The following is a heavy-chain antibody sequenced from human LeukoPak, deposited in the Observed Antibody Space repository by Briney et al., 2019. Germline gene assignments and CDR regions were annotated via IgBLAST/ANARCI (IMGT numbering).Heavy chain of an antibody. CDR1: GGTFSSFG. D-gene: IGHD3-16*02. CDR3: ARDYVWGSYRYFDY. J-gene: IGHJ4*02. CDR2: ISAYNGNT. Sequence: ASVKVSCKASGGTFSSFGISWVRQAPGQGLEWMGWISAYNGNTNYAQKLQGRVTMTTDTSTSTAYMELRSLRSDDTAVYYCARDYVWGSYRYFDYWGQGTLVTVSS. V-gene: IGHV1-18*01.